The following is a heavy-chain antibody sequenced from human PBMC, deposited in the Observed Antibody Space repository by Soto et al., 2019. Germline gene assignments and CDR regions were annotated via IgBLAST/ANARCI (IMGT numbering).Heavy chain of an antibody. J-gene: IGHJ6*02. D-gene: IGHD3-9*01. V-gene: IGHV1-69*01. CDR1: GGTFSSYA. Sequence: QVHLVQSGAEVKKPGSSVKVSCKASGGTFSSYAISWVRQAPGQGLEWMGGIIPIFGTANYAQKFQGRVTITADESTSTAYMELSSLRSEDTAVYYCAGENYDILTGYPEKDYYYYGMDVWGQGTTVTVSS. CDR3: AGENYDILTGYPEKDYYYYGMDV. CDR2: IIPIFGTA.